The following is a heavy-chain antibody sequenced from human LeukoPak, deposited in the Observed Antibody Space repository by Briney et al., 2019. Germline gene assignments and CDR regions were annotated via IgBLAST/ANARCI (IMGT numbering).Heavy chain of an antibody. CDR2: ISGSGNNT. CDR3: AKAYYYDSSGSHFDY. J-gene: IGHJ4*02. CDR1: GFTFKSYA. D-gene: IGHD3-22*01. V-gene: IGHV3-23*01. Sequence: GGSLRLSCAASGFTFKSYAMSWVRQAPGKGREGVFTISGSGNNTYYAGSVKGRFTISRDNSKNTLYLQMNSLRVEDTAIYYCAKAYYYDSSGSHFDYWGQGALVTVSS.